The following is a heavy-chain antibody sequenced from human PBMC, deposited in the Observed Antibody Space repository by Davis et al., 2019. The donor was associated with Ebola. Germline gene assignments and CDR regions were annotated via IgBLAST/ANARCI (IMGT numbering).Heavy chain of an antibody. J-gene: IGHJ4*02. Sequence: ASVKVSCKASGYRFISYGFSWVRQAPGQGLEWMGWITTYNGNTNYAQNVQDRVTMTTDTSTSTAYMELRGLRSDDTAVYYCARGTSGSFDYWGQGTLVTVSS. CDR1: GYRFISYG. D-gene: IGHD2-2*01. CDR2: ITTYNGNT. CDR3: ARGTSGSFDY. V-gene: IGHV1-18*01.